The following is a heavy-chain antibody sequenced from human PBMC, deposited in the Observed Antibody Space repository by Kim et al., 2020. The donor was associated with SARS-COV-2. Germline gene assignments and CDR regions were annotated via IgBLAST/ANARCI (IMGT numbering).Heavy chain of an antibody. CDR2: IYPGDSDA. CDR3: ARLYYYEISGYNY. Sequence: GESLKISCKGSGYSFTDYWIGWVRQIPGKGLEWMGIIYPGDSDARYSPSFYGQVTISADNSISTAYLQWSSLKASDTAMYYCARLYYYEISGYNYWGQGTLVTVSS. D-gene: IGHD3-22*01. CDR1: GYSFTDYW. J-gene: IGHJ4*02. V-gene: IGHV5-51*01.